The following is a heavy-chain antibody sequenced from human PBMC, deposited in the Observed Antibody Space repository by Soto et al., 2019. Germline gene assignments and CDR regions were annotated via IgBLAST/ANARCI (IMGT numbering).Heavy chain of an antibody. D-gene: IGHD5-18*01. CDR1: GGTFYTYT. CDR3: ARIPRYSFPTSDDRDS. CDR2: ITPIYPTT. V-gene: IGHV1-69*15. J-gene: IGHJ4*02. Sequence: QVQLVQSGAEVRKPGSSVQVSCKASGGTFYTYTFSWVRQAPGQGLEWMGSITPIYPTTNYAEKFQGRLTVTADGSTSTAYMELSSLTSDDTAVYYCARIPRYSFPTSDDRDSWGQGTLVTVSS.